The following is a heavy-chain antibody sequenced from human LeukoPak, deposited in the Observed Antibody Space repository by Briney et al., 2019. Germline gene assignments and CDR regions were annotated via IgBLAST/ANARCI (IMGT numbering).Heavy chain of an antibody. CDR1: GYTFTSYA. V-gene: IGHV1-18*01. Sequence: ASVKVPCKTSGYTFTSYAISWVRQAPGQGLEWMGWIITYNGNTYYSQKLQGRVTMTTDTSTSTAYMELRSLRSDDTAVYYCAKTTVTSEEYFYYYMDVWGKGTTVTVSS. J-gene: IGHJ6*03. D-gene: IGHD4-17*01. CDR2: IITYNGNT. CDR3: AKTTVTSEEYFYYYMDV.